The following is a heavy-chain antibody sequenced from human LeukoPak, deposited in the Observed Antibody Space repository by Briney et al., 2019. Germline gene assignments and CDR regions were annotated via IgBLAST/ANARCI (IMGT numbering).Heavy chain of an antibody. J-gene: IGHJ4*02. CDR3: AKELSRITMIVVVKGFDY. V-gene: IGHV3-30*18. CDR2: ISYDGSNK. Sequence: PGGSLGLSCAASGFTFSSYGMHWVRQAPGKGLEWVAVISYDGSNKYYADSVKGRFTISRDNSKNTLNLQMNSLRAEDTAVYYCAKELSRITMIVVVKGFDYWGQGTLVTVSS. CDR1: GFTFSSYG. D-gene: IGHD3-22*01.